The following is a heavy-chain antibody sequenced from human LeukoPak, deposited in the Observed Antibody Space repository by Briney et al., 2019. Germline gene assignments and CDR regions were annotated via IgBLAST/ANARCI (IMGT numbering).Heavy chain of an antibody. V-gene: IGHV1-69*01. CDR1: GGTFSRYA. CDR2: IIPIFGTA. CDR3: ARSYYYDSSGYPNDAFDI. Sequence: SVTVSCMASGGTFSRYAISWVRQAPGQGREWMGGIIPIFGTANYAQKFQGRVTITADESTSTAYMELSSLKSEDTAVYYCARSYYYDSSGYPNDAFDIWGQGTMVTVSS. J-gene: IGHJ3*02. D-gene: IGHD3-22*01.